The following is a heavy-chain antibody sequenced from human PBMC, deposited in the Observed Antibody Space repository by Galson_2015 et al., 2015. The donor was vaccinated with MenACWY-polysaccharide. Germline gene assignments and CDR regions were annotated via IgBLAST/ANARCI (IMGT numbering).Heavy chain of an antibody. D-gene: IGHD1-26*01. Sequence: WAISGDSVFSDSAARSWIRQCPPRGPEWLGRTYYRFWWFSGYALGLAGRITINADTSKNQVSLQMSSVTAADTAVYYCARAGTVCGSVSSFDCWGQGTLVTVSS. CDR1: GDSVFSDSAA. V-gene: IGHV6-1*01. CDR2: TYYRFWWFS. J-gene: IGHJ4*02. CDR3: ARAGTVCGSVSSFDC.